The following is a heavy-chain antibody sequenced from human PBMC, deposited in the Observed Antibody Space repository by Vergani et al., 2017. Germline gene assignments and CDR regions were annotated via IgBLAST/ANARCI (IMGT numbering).Heavy chain of an antibody. D-gene: IGHD6-13*01. CDR3: ARSLAGAILGHKAAAGTIYYYYGMDV. Sequence: QVQLVQSGAEVKKPGASVKVSCKASGYTFTSYYMHWVRQAPGQGLEWMGIINPSGGSTSYAQKFQSRVTMTRDTSTSQVYMELSSLRSEDTAVYYCARSLAGAILGHKAAAGTIYYYYGMDVWGQGTTVTVSS. CDR1: GYTFTSYY. V-gene: IGHV1-46*03. CDR2: INPSGGST. J-gene: IGHJ6*02.